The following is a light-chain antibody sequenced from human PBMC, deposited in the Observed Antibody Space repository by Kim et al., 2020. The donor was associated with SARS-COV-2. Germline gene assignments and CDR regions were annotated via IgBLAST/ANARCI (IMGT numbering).Light chain of an antibody. J-gene: IGKJ1*01. V-gene: IGKV3D-15*03. CDR2: DAS. CDR3: HQYSNWPPWT. CDR1: QPVRTY. Sequence: ETVMTQSPGTLSVSPGERATLFCRASQPVRTYLAWYQQKPGQAPRLLIYDASIRATGVPDRFGGSGSGTVFTLTISNVQSEDFALYYCHQYSNWPPWTFGQGTKV.